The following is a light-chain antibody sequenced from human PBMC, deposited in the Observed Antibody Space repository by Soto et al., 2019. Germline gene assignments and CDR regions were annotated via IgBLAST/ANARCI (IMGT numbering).Light chain of an antibody. Sequence: EIFLTQSPDTLSLSPGERATLTCRAGQSVTNYIAWYQQRPGQAPRLLIYDASNRATGVPARFSGRGSGTEFTLTISSLQSEDFAVYYCQQYTNWPPNTFGQGTRLEI. CDR2: DAS. V-gene: IGKV3-11*01. CDR3: QQYTNWPPNT. J-gene: IGKJ5*01. CDR1: QSVTNY.